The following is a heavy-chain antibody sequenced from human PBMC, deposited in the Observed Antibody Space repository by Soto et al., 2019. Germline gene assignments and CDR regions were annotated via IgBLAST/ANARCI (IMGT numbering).Heavy chain of an antibody. CDR2: IYYSGST. D-gene: IGHD1-1*01. J-gene: IGHJ4*02. Sequence: QVQLQESGPGLVKPSQTLSLTCTVSGGSISSGGYYWSWIRQHPGKGLEWIGYIYYSGSTYYNPSPKGRGTISVDTSKNQFSLKLSSVTAADTAVYYCARSQLEIPFDYWGQGTLVTVSS. CDR1: GGSISSGGYY. V-gene: IGHV4-31*03. CDR3: ARSQLEIPFDY.